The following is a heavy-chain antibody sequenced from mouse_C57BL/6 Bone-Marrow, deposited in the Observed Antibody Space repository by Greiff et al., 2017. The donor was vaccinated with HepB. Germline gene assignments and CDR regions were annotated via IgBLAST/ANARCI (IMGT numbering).Heavy chain of an antibody. Sequence: QVQLQQSGAELVRPGASVKMSCKASGYTFTSYNMHWVKQTPRQGLEWIGAIYPGNGDTSYNQKFKGKATLTVDKSSSTAYMQLSSLTSEDSAVYFCARDGLFYDGYYVGYFDYWGQGTTLTVSS. CDR1: GYTFTSYN. CDR2: IYPGNGDT. D-gene: IGHD2-3*01. J-gene: IGHJ2*01. V-gene: IGHV1-12*01. CDR3: ARDGLFYDGYYVGYFDY.